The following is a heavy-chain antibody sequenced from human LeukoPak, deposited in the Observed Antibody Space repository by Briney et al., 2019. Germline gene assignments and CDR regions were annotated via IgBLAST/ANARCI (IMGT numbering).Heavy chain of an antibody. CDR1: GGSISSYY. CDR2: IYTSGST. Sequence: PSETLSLTCTVSGGSISSYYWSWIRQPAGKGLEWIGSIYTSGSTNYNPSLKSRVTISVDTSKNQFSLKLSSVTAADTAVYYCARTNYDILTGYRPLYYYGMDVWGQGTTVTVSS. V-gene: IGHV4-4*07. J-gene: IGHJ6*02. D-gene: IGHD3-9*01. CDR3: ARTNYDILTGYRPLYYYGMDV.